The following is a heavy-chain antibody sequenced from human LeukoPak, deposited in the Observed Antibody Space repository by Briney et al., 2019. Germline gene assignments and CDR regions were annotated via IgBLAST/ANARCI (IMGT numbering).Heavy chain of an antibody. CDR1: GFTFSSYW. Sequence: GGSLRLSCAAYGFTFSSYWMSWVRQAPGKGLEGVANIKQDGSEKYYVDSVKGRFTISRDKSKNTLFLQMNSLRAEDTAIYYCAREGAGYDDSSGYFTSWGQGTLVTVSS. V-gene: IGHV3-7*03. J-gene: IGHJ5*02. CDR3: AREGAGYDDSSGYFTS. D-gene: IGHD3-22*01. CDR2: IKQDGSEK.